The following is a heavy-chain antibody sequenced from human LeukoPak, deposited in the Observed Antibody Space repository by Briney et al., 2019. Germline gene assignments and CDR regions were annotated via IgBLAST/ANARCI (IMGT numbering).Heavy chain of an antibody. V-gene: IGHV4-34*01. Sequence: SETLSLTCAVYGGSFSGYYWSWIRQPPGKGLEWIGEINHSGSTNYNPSLKSRVTISVDTSKNQFSLKLSSVTAADTAVYYCARRVHGYYYMDVWGKGTTVTISS. CDR1: GGSFSGYY. CDR3: ARRVHGYYYMDV. D-gene: IGHD3-10*01. J-gene: IGHJ6*03. CDR2: INHSGST.